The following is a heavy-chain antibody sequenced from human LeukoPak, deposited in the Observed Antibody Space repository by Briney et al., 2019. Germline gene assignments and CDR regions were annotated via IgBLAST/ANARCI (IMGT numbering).Heavy chain of an antibody. J-gene: IGHJ4*02. CDR2: ISSSSSTI. D-gene: IGHD1-14*01. CDR3: ARGSTGDYLDY. V-gene: IGHV3-48*01. CDR1: GFTFSNYN. Sequence: GGSLRLSCAASGFTFSNYNINWVRQAPGKGLEWVSYISSSSSTIYYADSVKGRFTIFRDNAKNSLYLQMNSLRAEDTAVYYCARGSTGDYLDYWGQGTLVTVSS.